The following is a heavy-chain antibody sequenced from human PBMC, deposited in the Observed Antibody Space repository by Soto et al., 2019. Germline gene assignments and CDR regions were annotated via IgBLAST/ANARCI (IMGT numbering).Heavy chain of an antibody. CDR3: ARSRRAARYFDY. CDR2: IYYSGST. CDR1: GGSISSYY. V-gene: IGHV4-59*08. J-gene: IGHJ4*02. D-gene: IGHD6-6*01. Sequence: SETLSLTCTVSGGSISSYYWSWIRQPPGKGLEWIGYIYYSGSTNYNPSLKSRVTISVDTSKNQFSLKLSSVTAADTAVYYCARSRRAARYFDYWGQGTLVTSPQ.